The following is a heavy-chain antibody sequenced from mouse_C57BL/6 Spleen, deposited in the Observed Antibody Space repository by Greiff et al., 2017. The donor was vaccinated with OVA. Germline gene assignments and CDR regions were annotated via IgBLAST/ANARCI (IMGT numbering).Heavy chain of an antibody. J-gene: IGHJ3*01. Sequence: QVQLQQPGAELVKPGASVKVSCKASGYTFTSYWMHWVKQRPGQGLEWIGRIHPYDSDTNYNQKFKGKATLTVDKSSRTAYMQLSSLTSEDSAVYYCAICGGYDEARFAYWGQVTLVTVSA. CDR1: GYTFTSYW. CDR2: IHPYDSDT. CDR3: AICGGYDEARFAY. V-gene: IGHV1-74*01. D-gene: IGHD2-2*01.